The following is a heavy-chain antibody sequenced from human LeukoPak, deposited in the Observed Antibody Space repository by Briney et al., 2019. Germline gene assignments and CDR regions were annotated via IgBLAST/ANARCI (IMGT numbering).Heavy chain of an antibody. CDR2: ISSSGGST. J-gene: IGHJ4*02. V-gene: IGHV3-23*01. CDR1: GFTFSSYA. CDR3: AKDNQWFGELLFDY. D-gene: IGHD3-10*01. Sequence: GGSLRLSCAASGFTFSSYAMSWVRQAPGKGLEWVSAISSSGGSTYYADSVKGRFTISRDNSKNTLYLQMNSLRAEDTAVYYCAKDNQWFGELLFDYWGQGTLVTVSS.